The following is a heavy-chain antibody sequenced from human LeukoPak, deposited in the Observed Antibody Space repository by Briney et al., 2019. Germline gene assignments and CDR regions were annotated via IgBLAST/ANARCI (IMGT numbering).Heavy chain of an antibody. V-gene: IGHV3-30*03. CDR1: GFTFSSYG. CDR2: ISYDGSNK. J-gene: IGHJ6*03. CDR3: ARAVGGPNGDYYMDV. Sequence: GGSLRLSFAASGFTFSSYGMHWVRQTPGKGLEWVAVISYDGSNKYYADSVKGRFTISRDNAKNSLYLQMNSLRAEDTAVYYCARAVGGPNGDYYMDVWGKGTTVTVSS. D-gene: IGHD4/OR15-4a*01.